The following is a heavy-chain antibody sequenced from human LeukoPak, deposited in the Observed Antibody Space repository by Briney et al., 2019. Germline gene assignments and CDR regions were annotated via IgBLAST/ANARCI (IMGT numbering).Heavy chain of an antibody. V-gene: IGHV4-4*02. Sequence: SETLSLTCAVSGGSIINSNWWSWVRQPPGKGLEWIGEIDHSGSTSYNPSLKSRVTMSVDRSQNQFSLRLSTVTAADTAVYYCASTGDVRPYFDYWGQGTLVTVSS. J-gene: IGHJ4*02. CDR2: IDHSGST. CDR1: GGSIINSNW. D-gene: IGHD4-17*01. CDR3: ASTGDVRPYFDY.